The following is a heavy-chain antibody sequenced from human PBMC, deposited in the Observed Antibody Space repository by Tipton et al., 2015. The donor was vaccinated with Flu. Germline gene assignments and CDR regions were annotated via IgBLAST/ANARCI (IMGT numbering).Heavy chain of an antibody. D-gene: IGHD3-9*01. Sequence: SLRLSCAASGFTLSRYGMHWVRQAPGKGLEWVAVISYDGINKNYADSVKGRFTISRDSSKNTLFLQMNSLRAEDTAAYYCAKEVYYDMLTGGFDYWGQGTLVTVSS. V-gene: IGHV3-30*18. J-gene: IGHJ4*02. CDR1: GFTLSRYG. CDR2: ISYDGINK. CDR3: AKEVYYDMLTGGFDY.